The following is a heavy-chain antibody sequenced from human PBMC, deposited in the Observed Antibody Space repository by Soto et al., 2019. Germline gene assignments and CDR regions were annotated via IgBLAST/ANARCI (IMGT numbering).Heavy chain of an antibody. D-gene: IGHD3-3*01. CDR2: ISYDGSNK. CDR1: GFTFSSYG. J-gene: IGHJ6*02. CDR3: AKGGTFGVRYGMDV. Sequence: QVQLVESGGGVVQPGRSLRLSCAASGFTFSSYGMHWVRQAPGKGLEWVAVISYDGSNKYYADSVKGRFTISRDNSKNPLYLKMNSLRAEDTAVYYCAKGGTFGVRYGMDVWGQGTTVTVSS. V-gene: IGHV3-30*18.